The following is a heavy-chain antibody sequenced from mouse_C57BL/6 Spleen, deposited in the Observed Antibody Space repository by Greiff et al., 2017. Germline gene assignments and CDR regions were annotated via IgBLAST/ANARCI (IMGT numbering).Heavy chain of an antibody. J-gene: IGHJ1*03. CDR2: INPNYGTT. V-gene: IGHV1-39*01. Sequence: EVQLQQSGPELVKPGASVKISCKASGYSFTDYNMNWVKQCNGKSLEWIGVINPNYGTTSYTQKFKGKATLTVDQSSSTAYMQLNSLTSEDSSGYDGARYKSNYWYFDVWGTGTTVTVSS. D-gene: IGHD1-3*01. CDR3: ARYKSNYWYFDV. CDR1: GYSFTDYN.